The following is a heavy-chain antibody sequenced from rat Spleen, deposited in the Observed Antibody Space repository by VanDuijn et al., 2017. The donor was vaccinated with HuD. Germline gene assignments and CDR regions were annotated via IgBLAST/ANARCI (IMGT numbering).Heavy chain of an antibody. CDR2: ISPSGGNT. Sequence: EVQLVESGGGLVQPGRSLRLSCAASGFTFSKFDMAWVRQAPTKGLEWVASISPSGGNTYYRDSVKGRFTISRDNAKSTLYLQMDSLRSEDTATYYCTTDYGPPYYYVMDAWGQGASVTVSS. D-gene: IGHD1-7*01. J-gene: IGHJ4*01. CDR1: GFTFSKFD. CDR3: TTDYGPPYYYVMDA. V-gene: IGHV5-27*01.